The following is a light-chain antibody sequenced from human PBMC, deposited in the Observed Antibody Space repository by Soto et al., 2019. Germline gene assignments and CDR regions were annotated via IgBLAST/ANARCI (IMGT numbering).Light chain of an antibody. Sequence: DIVLTQSPGTLSLSPGERATLSCRASQSVTNSFLAWYQQKPGQAPRLLIYGASRRATGIPDRFTGSGSGTEFTLTISTLQTDDFATYYCQQYNSYSRTVGQGTKGDIK. J-gene: IGKJ1*01. CDR3: QQYNSYSRT. CDR2: GAS. CDR1: QSVTNSF. V-gene: IGKV3-20*01.